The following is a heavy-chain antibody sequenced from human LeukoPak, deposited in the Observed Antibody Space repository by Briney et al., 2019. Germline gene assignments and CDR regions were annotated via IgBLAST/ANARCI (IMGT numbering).Heavy chain of an antibody. D-gene: IGHD3-22*01. CDR1: GFTFSGYS. Sequence: GGSLRLSCAASGFTFSGYSMNWVRQAPGEGLEWVSSISSRSLYIHYADSVKGRFTISRDNAKNTLYLQMNSLRAEDTAVYYCARDGRLYDSSGYYGYWGQGTLVTVSS. J-gene: IGHJ4*02. V-gene: IGHV3-21*01. CDR2: ISSRSLYI. CDR3: ARDGRLYDSSGYYGY.